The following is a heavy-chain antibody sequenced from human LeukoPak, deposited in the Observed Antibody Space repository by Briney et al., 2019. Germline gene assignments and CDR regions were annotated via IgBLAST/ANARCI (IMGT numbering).Heavy chain of an antibody. CDR1: GGSFSGYY. J-gene: IGHJ4*02. CDR2: INHSGST. V-gene: IGHV4-34*01. CDR3: ARHFRYSYGDLDY. D-gene: IGHD5-18*01. Sequence: SETLSLTCAVYGGSFSGYYWSWIRQPLGKGLEWIGEINHSGSTNYNPSLKSRVTISVDTSKNQFSLKLSSVTAADTAVYYCARHFRYSYGDLDYWGQGTLVTVSS.